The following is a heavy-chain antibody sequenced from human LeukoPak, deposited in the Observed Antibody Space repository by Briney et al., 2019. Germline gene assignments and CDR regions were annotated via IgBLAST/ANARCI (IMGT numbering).Heavy chain of an antibody. D-gene: IGHD2-15*01. CDR3: ARADIIVVAGSTPVGSGFEY. V-gene: IGHV1-18*01. J-gene: IGHJ4*02. CDR1: GYTFTSYG. CDR2: ISAHKGET. Sequence: VASVKVSCKASGYTFTSYGISWVRQAPGQGLEWMGWISAHKGETEYAQKFQGRVTMTREISTSTAYMELQSLTSDDTAVYYCARADIIVVAGSTPVGSGFEYWGQGALITVS.